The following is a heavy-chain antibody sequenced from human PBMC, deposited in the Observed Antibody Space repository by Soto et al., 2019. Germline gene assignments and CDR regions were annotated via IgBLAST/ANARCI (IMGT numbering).Heavy chain of an antibody. CDR2: INSGGST. CDR1: GFTVSNSY. CDR3: ARCDGSATYCFFFAY. Sequence: EVQVVESGGGLVQSGGSLTLSCAASGFTVSNSYMSWVRQAPGKGLEWVSAINSGGSTYYADSVKGRFTISRDNSRNTLYLQMNSLRAEDTAVYFCARCDGSATYCFFFAYWGQGTPVTVSS. D-gene: IGHD3-10*01. V-gene: IGHV3-66*01. J-gene: IGHJ4*02.